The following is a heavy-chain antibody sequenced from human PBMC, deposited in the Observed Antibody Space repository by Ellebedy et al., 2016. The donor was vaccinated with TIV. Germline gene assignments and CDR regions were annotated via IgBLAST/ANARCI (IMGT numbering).Heavy chain of an antibody. J-gene: IGHJ4*02. CDR3: ARANDYGDY. Sequence: ASVKVSCXASGGIFSNYAISWVRQAPGQGLEWMGWISAYNGNTNYAQKFQGRVTMTRDTSTSTVYMELSSLRSEDTAVYYCARANDYGDYWGQGTLVTVSS. CDR1: GGIFSNYA. CDR2: ISAYNGNT. V-gene: IGHV1-18*01.